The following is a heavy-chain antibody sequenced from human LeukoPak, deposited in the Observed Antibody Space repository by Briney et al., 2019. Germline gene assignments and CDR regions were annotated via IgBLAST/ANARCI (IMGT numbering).Heavy chain of an antibody. J-gene: IGHJ4*02. V-gene: IGHV4-39*01. CDR2: IYYSGTT. CDR3: ARHVAMVRGVHFDY. D-gene: IGHD3-10*01. CDR1: GGSFTNVVYY. Sequence: PSQTLSLTCTVSGGSFTNVVYYWGWIRQPPGKGLEWIASIYYSGTTYYNPSLKSRLTTSVDASNRQFSLKLSSVPAADTAVYYCARHVAMVRGVHFDYWGQGTLVTVSS.